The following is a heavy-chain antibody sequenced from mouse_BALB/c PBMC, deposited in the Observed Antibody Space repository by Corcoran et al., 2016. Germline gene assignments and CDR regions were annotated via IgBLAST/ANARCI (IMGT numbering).Heavy chain of an antibody. CDR1: GSTFTNYG. V-gene: IGHV9-3-1*01. J-gene: IGHJ4*01. CDR3: AREPYALDY. CDR2: INTYTGEP. Sequence: QIQLVQSGPELKKPGETVKNSCKDSGSTFTNYGMNWVKQAPGKGLKWMGWINTYTGEPTYADDFKGRFAFSLETSASTAYLQINNLKNEDTATYFCAREPYALDYWGQGTSVTVSS.